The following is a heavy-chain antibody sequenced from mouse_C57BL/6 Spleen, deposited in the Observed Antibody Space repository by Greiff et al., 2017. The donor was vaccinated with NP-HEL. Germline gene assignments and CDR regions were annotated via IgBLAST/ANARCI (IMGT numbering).Heavy chain of an antibody. CDR2: ISSGSSTI. D-gene: IGHD2-4*01. CDR3: ARKDYDGRNYAMDY. V-gene: IGHV5-17*01. J-gene: IGHJ4*01. CDR1: GFTFSDYG. Sequence: EVQLQQSGGGLVKPGGSLKLSCAASGFTFSDYGMHWVRQAPEKGLEWVAYISSGSSTIYYADTVKGRFTISRDNAKNTLFLQMTSLRSEDTAMYYCARKDYDGRNYAMDYWGQGTSVTVSS.